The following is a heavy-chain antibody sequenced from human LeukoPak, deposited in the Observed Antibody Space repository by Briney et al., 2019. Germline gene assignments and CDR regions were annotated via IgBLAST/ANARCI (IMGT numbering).Heavy chain of an antibody. CDR3: ARDGYYCSGGSCSHDYYYYYGMDV. CDR1: GYTFTSYY. J-gene: IGHJ6*04. Sequence: ASVKVSCKASGYTFTSYYMHWVRQAPGQGGEWRGWINPNSGGTNYAQKFQGWVTMNRDTSIRTAYMELSRLRSDDTAVYYCARDGYYCSGGSCSHDYYYYYGMDVWGKGTTVTVSS. CDR2: INPNSGGT. D-gene: IGHD2-15*01. V-gene: IGHV1-2*04.